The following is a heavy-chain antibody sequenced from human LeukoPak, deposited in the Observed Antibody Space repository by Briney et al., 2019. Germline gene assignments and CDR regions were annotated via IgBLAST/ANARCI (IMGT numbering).Heavy chain of an antibody. CDR2: ISAYNGNT. D-gene: IGHD3-9*01. CDR3: ASSGYFDWLLAFDY. J-gene: IGHJ4*02. CDR1: GGTFSSYG. V-gene: IGHV1-18*01. Sequence: ASVKVSCKASGGTFSSYGISWVRQAPGQGLEWMGWISAYNGNTNYAQKLQGRVTMTTDTSTSTAYMELRSLRSDDTAVYYCASSGYFDWLLAFDYWGQGTLVTVSS.